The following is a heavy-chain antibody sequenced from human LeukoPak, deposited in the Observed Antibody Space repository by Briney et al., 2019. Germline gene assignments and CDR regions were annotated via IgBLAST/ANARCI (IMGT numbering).Heavy chain of an antibody. CDR1: GGSISSYY. CDR2: IYTSGST. CDR3: ARDPRSFYDILTGYYEAGAVDGSWFDP. D-gene: IGHD3-9*01. Sequence: PSETLSLTCTVSGGSISSYYWSWIRQPAGKGLEWIGRIYTSGSTNYNPSLKSRVTMSVDTSKNQFSLKLSSVTAADTAVYYCARDPRSFYDILTGYYEAGAVDGSWFDPWGQGTLVTVSS. V-gene: IGHV4-4*07. J-gene: IGHJ5*02.